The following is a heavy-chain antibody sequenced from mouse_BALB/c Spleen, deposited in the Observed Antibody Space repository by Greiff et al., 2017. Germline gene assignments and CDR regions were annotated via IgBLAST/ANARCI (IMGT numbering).Heavy chain of an antibody. Sequence: VKLMESGPSLVKPSQTLSLTCSVTGDSITRCYWNWIRKFPGNKLEYMGYISYSGSTYYNPSLKSRISITRDTSKNQYYLQLNSVTTEDTATYYCARIPNGSRYWYFEVGGAGTTVTVSS. CDR2: ISYSGST. CDR3: ARIPNGSRYWYFEV. J-gene: IGHJ1*01. D-gene: IGHD1-1*01. CDR1: GDSITRCY. V-gene: IGHV3-8*02.